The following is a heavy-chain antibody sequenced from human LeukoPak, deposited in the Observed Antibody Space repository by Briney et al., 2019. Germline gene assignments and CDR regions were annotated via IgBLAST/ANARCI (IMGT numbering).Heavy chain of an antibody. CDR1: GGSISSGSYY. V-gene: IGHV4-61*02. CDR2: IYTSGST. J-gene: IGHJ4*02. Sequence: PSETLSLTCTVSGGSISSGSYYWSWIRQPAGKGLEWIGRIYTSGSTSYSPSLKSRVTISMDKSKNQISLRLTSVTAADTAVYYCARSPTKRVPEDYWGQGTLVTVSS. CDR3: ARSPTKRVPEDY. D-gene: IGHD2-2*01.